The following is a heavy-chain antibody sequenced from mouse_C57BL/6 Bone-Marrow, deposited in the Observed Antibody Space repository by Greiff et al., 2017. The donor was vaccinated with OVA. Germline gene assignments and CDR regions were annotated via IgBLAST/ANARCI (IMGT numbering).Heavy chain of an antibody. Sequence: QVQLKQPGAELVKPGASVKMSCKASGYTFTSYWITWVKQRPGQGLEWIGDIYPGSGSTNYNEKFKSKATLTVDTSSSTAYMQLSSLTSEDSAVYYCARDWLTGTHFDYWGQGTTLTVSS. CDR1: GYTFTSYW. D-gene: IGHD4-1*01. J-gene: IGHJ2*01. CDR3: ARDWLTGTHFDY. CDR2: IYPGSGST. V-gene: IGHV1-55*01.